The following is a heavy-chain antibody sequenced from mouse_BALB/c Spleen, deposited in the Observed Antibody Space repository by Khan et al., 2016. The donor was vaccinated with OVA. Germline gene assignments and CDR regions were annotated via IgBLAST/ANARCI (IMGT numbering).Heavy chain of an antibody. D-gene: IGHD2-13*01. CDR1: GYTFTNYW. CDR3: TRGDPENFDY. V-gene: IGHV1-69*02. CDR2: IYPSDSYT. J-gene: IGHJ2*01. Sequence: QVQLQQPGAEMVRPGASVKLSCKASGYTFTNYWINWVKQRPGQGLEWIGNIYPSDSYTNYNQKFKDMATLTVDKSSSTAYMQLSSPTSEDSAVFYCTRGDPENFDYLGQGTTRTGS.